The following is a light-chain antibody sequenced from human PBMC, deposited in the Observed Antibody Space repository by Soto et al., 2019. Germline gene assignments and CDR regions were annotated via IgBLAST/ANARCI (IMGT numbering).Light chain of an antibody. CDR1: SSDVGGYNY. Sequence: QSALTQPASVSGSPGQSITISCTGTSSDVGGYNYVSWYQQHPGKAPKLMIYYVGHRPSGVSNRFSGTKSGNTASLTISGLQAEAEDYYDISSYTSSNSYVVVTGTKGTV. J-gene: IGLJ1*01. CDR3: SSYTSSNSYV. V-gene: IGLV2-14*03. CDR2: YVG.